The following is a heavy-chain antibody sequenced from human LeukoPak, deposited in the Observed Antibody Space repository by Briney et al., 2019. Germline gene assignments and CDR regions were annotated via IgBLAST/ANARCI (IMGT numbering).Heavy chain of an antibody. CDR3: ARHFTEVVPAAYYYYYMDV. J-gene: IGHJ6*03. Sequence: SETLSLTCTVSGGSISSYYWIWIRQPPGRGLVWIGYIYTSGSTNYNPSLKSLVTISVDTSKNQFSLKLSSVTAAETAAYYCARHFTEVVPAAYYYYYMDVWGKGTTVTVSS. V-gene: IGHV4-4*09. CDR2: IYTSGST. CDR1: GGSISSYY. D-gene: IGHD2-2*01.